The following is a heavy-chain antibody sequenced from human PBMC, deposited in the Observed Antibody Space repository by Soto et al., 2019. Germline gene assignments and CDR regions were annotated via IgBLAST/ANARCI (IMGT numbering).Heavy chain of an antibody. CDR1: GYTFTSNY. Sequence: ASVRVSCTASGYTFTSNYMHCVRQAPGQGLEWMGIINPSGGSTSYAQKVQGRVTMTRETSTSTVYREVSSLRSEDTAVYYCAREPPNCSGGSCYTFDPWGQGTLVTVSS. D-gene: IGHD2-15*01. V-gene: IGHV1-46*01. J-gene: IGHJ5*02. CDR2: INPSGGST. CDR3: AREPPNCSGGSCYTFDP.